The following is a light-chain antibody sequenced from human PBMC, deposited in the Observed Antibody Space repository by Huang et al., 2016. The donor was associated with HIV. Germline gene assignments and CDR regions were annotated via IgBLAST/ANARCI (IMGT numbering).Light chain of an antibody. V-gene: IGKV3-15*01. CDR2: DAS. CDR1: QTINNN. Sequence: EILMTQSPGTLSVSPGERATLSCRASQTINNNLAWYQQKPGQPPRLLIYDASTRATGIPARLIGSGSGTEFTLTISSLQSEDFATYYCQQYNDWPRTFGQGTKVEIK. CDR3: QQYNDWPRT. J-gene: IGKJ1*01.